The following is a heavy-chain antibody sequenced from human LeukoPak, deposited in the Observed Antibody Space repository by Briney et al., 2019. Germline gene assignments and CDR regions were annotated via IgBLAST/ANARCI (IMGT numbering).Heavy chain of an antibody. D-gene: IGHD2-2*01. V-gene: IGHV3-7*03. J-gene: IGHJ4*02. CDR3: ASSRVVPSFPYDY. CDR2: IKQDGSEK. CDR1: GFTFSRHW. Sequence: HSGGSLRLSCAASGFTFSRHWMTWVRQAPGKGLEWLANIKQDGSEKYYVDSVKGRFTISRDNAKNSLYLQMNSLRSEDTAVYYCASSRVVPSFPYDYWGQGTLVTVSS.